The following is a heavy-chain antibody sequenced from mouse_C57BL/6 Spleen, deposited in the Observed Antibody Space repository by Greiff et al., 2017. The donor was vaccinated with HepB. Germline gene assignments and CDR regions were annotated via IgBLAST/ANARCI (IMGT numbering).Heavy chain of an antibody. CDR1: GYAFTNYL. J-gene: IGHJ2*01. D-gene: IGHD2-4*01. CDR3: ARSIYYDYNFDY. V-gene: IGHV1-54*01. Sequence: LKESGAELVRPGTSVKVSCKASGYAFTNYLIEWVKQRPGQGLEWIGVINPGSGGTNYNEKFKGKATLTADKSSSTAYMQLSSLTSEDSAVYFCARSIYYDYNFDYWGQGTTLTVSS. CDR2: INPGSGGT.